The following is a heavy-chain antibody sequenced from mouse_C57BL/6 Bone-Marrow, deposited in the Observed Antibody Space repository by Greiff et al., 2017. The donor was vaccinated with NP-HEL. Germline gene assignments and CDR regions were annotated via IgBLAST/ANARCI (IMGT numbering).Heavy chain of an antibody. CDR1: GFNIKDDY. D-gene: IGHD2-5*01. J-gene: IGHJ3*01. Sequence: DVKLQESGAELVRPGASVKLSCTASGFNIKDDYMHWVKQRPEQGLEWIGWIDPENGDTEYASKFQGKATITADTSSNTAYLQLSSLTSEDTAVYYCTHSNYVLSAYWGQGTLVTVSA. CDR3: THSNYVLSAY. CDR2: IDPENGDT. V-gene: IGHV14-4*01.